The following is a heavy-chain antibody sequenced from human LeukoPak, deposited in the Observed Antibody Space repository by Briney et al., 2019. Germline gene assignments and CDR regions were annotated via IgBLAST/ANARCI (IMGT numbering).Heavy chain of an antibody. Sequence: SETLSLTCTVSGGSISSYYWSWLRQPPGKGLEWIGYIYYSGSTNYNPSLKSRVTISVDTSKNQFSLKLISVTVADTAIYYCARGQGATVPQVGKNWFDPWGQGTRVTVSS. CDR3: ARGQGATVPQVGKNWFDP. CDR2: IYYSGST. D-gene: IGHD1-26*01. J-gene: IGHJ5*02. CDR1: GGSISSYY. V-gene: IGHV4-59*12.